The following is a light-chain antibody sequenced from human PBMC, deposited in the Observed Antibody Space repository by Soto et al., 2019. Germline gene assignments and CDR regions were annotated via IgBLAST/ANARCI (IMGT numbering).Light chain of an antibody. CDR3: QQRSNWPGT. CDR1: QSVSNY. J-gene: IGKJ1*01. CDR2: DAS. Sequence: EIVLTQSPATLSLSPGERATLSCRASQSVSNYLAWYQQKPGQAPRLLIYDASNRATGIPARFSGRGSGKDFTLTISSLEPEDFALYYCQQRSNWPGTFGQGTKVEIK. V-gene: IGKV3-11*01.